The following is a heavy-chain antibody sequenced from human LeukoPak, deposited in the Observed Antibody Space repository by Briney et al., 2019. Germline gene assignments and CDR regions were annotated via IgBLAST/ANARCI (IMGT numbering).Heavy chain of an antibody. CDR2: IYYSRST. V-gene: IGHV4-61*01. CDR3: ARVEHWFDP. Sequence: SETLSLTCTVSGGSVSSGRYFWTWIRQPPGKGLEWIGYIYYSRSTNYNPSLKSRVTILLDTSKNQFSLKLSSVTAADTAVYYCARVEHWFDPWGQGTLVTVSS. CDR1: GGSVSSGRYF. D-gene: IGHD1-26*01. J-gene: IGHJ5*02.